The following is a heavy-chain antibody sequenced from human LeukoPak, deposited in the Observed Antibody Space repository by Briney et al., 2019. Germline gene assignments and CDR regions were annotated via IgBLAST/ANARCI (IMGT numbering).Heavy chain of an antibody. V-gene: IGHV3-48*01. CDR1: GFTFSSYS. D-gene: IGHD6-13*01. Sequence: GGSLRLSCAASGFTFSSYSMSWVRQAPGKGLERVSYISSSSSTIYYADSVKGRFTISRDNAKNSLYLQMNSLRAEDTAVYYCAPRVGIALDYWGQGTLVTVSS. J-gene: IGHJ4*02. CDR3: APRVGIALDY. CDR2: ISSSSSTI.